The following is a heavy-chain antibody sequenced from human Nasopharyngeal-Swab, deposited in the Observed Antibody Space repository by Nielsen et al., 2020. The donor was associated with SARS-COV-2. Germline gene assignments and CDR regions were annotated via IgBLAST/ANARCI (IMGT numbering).Heavy chain of an antibody. CDR1: GFTFSSYE. V-gene: IGHV3-48*03. CDR2: ISSSGSTI. J-gene: IGHJ4*02. CDR3: ARVGLHYYDSSGPFDY. Sequence: VGSLRLSCAASGFTFSSYEMHWVRQAPGKGLEWVSYISSSGSTIYYADSVKGRFTISRDNAKNSLYLQMNSLRAEDTAVYYCARVGLHYYDSSGPFDYWGQGTLVTVSS. D-gene: IGHD3-22*01.